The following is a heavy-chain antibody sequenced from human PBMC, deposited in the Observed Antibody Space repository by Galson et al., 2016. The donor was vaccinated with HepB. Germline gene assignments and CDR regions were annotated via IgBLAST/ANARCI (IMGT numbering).Heavy chain of an antibody. J-gene: IGHJ4*02. CDR3: ARAGHEMATLLEPPFDS. CDR1: DISLSIRSYY. CDR2: MFYSGSA. Sequence: LSLTCSVSDISLSIRSYYWGWIRQPPGKGLEWIGSMFYSGSAHYNPSLKSRVTMSVDTSKNRFSLKLNSMTAADTAVYFCARAGHEMATLLEPPFDSWGQGALVTVSS. V-gene: IGHV4-39*01. D-gene: IGHD5-24*01.